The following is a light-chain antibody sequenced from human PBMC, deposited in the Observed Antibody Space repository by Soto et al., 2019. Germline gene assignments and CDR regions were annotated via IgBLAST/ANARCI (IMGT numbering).Light chain of an antibody. CDR1: QSLTSSY. CDR3: QQYNNWPPLT. J-gene: IGKJ4*01. V-gene: IGKV3-20*01. CDR2: GVS. Sequence: EIVLTQSPGTLSLSPGETATLSCRASQSLTSSYLAWYQQRPGQAPSLLIYGVSSRATGIPDRFSGSGSGTDFTLTITRLEPEDFAVYYCQQYNNWPPLTFGGGTKVEIK.